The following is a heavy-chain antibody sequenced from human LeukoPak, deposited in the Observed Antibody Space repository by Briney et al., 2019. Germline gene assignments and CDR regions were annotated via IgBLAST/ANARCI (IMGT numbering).Heavy chain of an antibody. CDR3: ARHSGYNWNDPDPFDF. J-gene: IGHJ4*02. CDR1: GYNFASYW. D-gene: IGHD1-1*01. Sequence: GESLKISCQGSGYNFASYWIGWVRQKPGEGLEWMGIIYPGDSDVKYSPSFEGQVTISADKSINTAHLRWGSLRASDSAIYYCARHSGYNWNDPDPFDFWGQGAQVTVSS. V-gene: IGHV5-51*01. CDR2: IYPGDSDV.